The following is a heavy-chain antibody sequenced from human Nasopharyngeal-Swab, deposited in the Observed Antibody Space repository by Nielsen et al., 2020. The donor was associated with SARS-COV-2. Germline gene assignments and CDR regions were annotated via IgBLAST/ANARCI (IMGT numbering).Heavy chain of an antibody. CDR1: GGSISSSSYY. CDR2: IYYSGST. CDR3: ARPLNYYYYMGV. V-gene: IGHV4-39*01. J-gene: IGHJ6*03. Sequence: SETLSLTCTVSGGSISSSSYYWGWIRQPPGKGLEWIGRIYYSGSTYYNPSLKSRVTISVDTSKNQFSLNLNSVTAPDTAVYYCARPLNYYYYMGVWGKGTTVTVSS.